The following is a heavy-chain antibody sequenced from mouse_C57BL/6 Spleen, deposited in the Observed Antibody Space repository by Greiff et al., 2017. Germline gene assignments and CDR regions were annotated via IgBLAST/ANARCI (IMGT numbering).Heavy chain of an antibody. J-gene: IGHJ4*01. V-gene: IGHV1-66*01. CDR3: ARFHGYYAMDY. CDR1: GYSFTSYY. Sequence: VKLMESGPELVKPGASVKISCKASGYSFTSYYIHWVKQRPGQGLEWIGWIYPGSGNTKYNEKFKGKATLTADTSSSTAYMQLSSLTSEDSAVYYCARFHGYYAMDYWGQGTSVTVSS. CDR2: IYPGSGNT.